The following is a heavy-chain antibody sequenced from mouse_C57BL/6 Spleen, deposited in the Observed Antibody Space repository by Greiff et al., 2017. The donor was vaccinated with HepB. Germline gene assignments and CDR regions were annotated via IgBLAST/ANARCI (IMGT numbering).Heavy chain of an antibody. CDR1: GYSFTSGSD. CDR3: ARGNYPYYFDY. Sequence: EVKLQESGPGLVKPSQSLSLTCTVTGYSFTSGSDCYWIRHLPGNKLECMVYISYSGSTNYNPSLKNRISITHDTSKNHFFLKLNSVTTEDTATYCCARGNYPYYFDYWGQGTTLTVSS. J-gene: IGHJ2*01. V-gene: IGHV3-1*01. CDR2: ISYSGST. D-gene: IGHD2-1*01.